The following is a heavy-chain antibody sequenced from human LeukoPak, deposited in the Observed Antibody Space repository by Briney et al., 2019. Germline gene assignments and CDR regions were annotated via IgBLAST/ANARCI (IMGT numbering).Heavy chain of an antibody. CDR3: ARDIDSSGYYLDC. D-gene: IGHD3-22*01. Sequence: GGSLRLSCAASGFTFSSYAMHWVRQAPGKGLEWVAVISYDGSNKYYADSVKGRFTISRDNSKNTLYLQMNSLRAEDTAVYYCARDIDSSGYYLDCWGEGTLVTVSS. V-gene: IGHV3-30-3*01. J-gene: IGHJ4*02. CDR1: GFTFSSYA. CDR2: ISYDGSNK.